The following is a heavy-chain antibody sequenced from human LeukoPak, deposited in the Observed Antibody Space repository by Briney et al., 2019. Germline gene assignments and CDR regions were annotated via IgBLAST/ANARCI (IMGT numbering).Heavy chain of an antibody. V-gene: IGHV4-59*02. J-gene: IGHJ4*02. CDR1: GGSVSSYY. D-gene: IGHD2-15*01. CDR2: IYYSGST. CDR3: ARGGYCGGGSCYYFDS. Sequence: SETLSLTCTVSGGSVSSYYWSWIRQPPGKGLEWIGYIYYSGSTNYNPSLKSRVTISVDTSKNQFSLKLSSVTAADTAVYYCARGGYCGGGSCYYFDSWGQGTLVTVSS.